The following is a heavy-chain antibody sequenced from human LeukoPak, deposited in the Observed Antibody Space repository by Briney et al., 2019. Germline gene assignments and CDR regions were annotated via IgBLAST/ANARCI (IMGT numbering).Heavy chain of an antibody. Sequence: GGSLRLSCAASGFTFSDYYMSWIRQAPGKGLEWVSYISSSSSYTNYADSVKGRFTISRDNAKNSLYLQMNSLRAEDTAVYYCVSLDGVYYYHMDVWGQGTTVIVSS. D-gene: IGHD3/OR15-3a*01. J-gene: IGHJ6*02. CDR3: VSLDGVYYYHMDV. CDR2: ISSSSSYT. V-gene: IGHV3-11*06. CDR1: GFTFSDYY.